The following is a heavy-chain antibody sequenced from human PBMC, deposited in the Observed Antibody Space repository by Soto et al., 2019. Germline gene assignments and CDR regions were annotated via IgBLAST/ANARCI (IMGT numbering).Heavy chain of an antibody. CDR2: IFVGGDTT. CDR1: GFTFSSYA. J-gene: IGHJ4*02. CDR3: AKDLVGSNADYYDY. V-gene: IGHV3-23*01. D-gene: IGHD2-15*01. Sequence: PGGSLRLSCAASGFTFSSYAMTWVRQAPGKGLEWVSAIFVGGDTTYYADSVKGRFTISRDDSKSTLFLQLNSLRAEDTALYYCAKDLVGSNADYYDYWGQGTLVTVSS.